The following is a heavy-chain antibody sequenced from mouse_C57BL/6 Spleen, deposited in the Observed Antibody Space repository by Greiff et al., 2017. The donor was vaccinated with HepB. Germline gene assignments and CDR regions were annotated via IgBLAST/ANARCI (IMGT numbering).Heavy chain of an antibody. CDR3: ARDYGSSYGGFAY. D-gene: IGHD1-1*01. CDR2: ISYDGSN. J-gene: IGHJ3*01. Sequence: EVKVDESGPGLVKPSQSLSLTCSVTGYSITSGYYWNWIRQFPGNKLEWMGYISYDGSNNYNPSLKNRISITRDTSKNQFFLKLNSVTTEDTATYYCARDYGSSYGGFAYWGQGTLVTVSA. CDR1: GYSITSGYY. V-gene: IGHV3-6*01.